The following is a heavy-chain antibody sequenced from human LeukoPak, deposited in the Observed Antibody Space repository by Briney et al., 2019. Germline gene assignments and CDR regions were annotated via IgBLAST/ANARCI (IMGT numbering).Heavy chain of an antibody. Sequence: ASLKVSCKASGYTFTNYGISWVRQAPGQGLEWMGWISVYNGNTNYAQKLQDRVTMTTDTSTSTAYMELRSLRSDDTAVYYCARDPSNTSGWKTWFDPWGQGTLVTVSS. CDR2: ISVYNGNT. CDR3: ARDPSNTSGWKTWFDP. J-gene: IGHJ5*02. CDR1: GYTFTNYG. D-gene: IGHD6-19*01. V-gene: IGHV1-18*01.